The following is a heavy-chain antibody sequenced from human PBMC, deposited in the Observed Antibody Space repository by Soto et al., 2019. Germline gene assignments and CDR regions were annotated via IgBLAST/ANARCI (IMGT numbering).Heavy chain of an antibody. J-gene: IGHJ4*02. CDR3: TRSRDWTAMDPLDY. Sequence: EVQLVESGGGLVQPGGSLKLSCAASGFTFSDSAMHWVRQASGKGPEWVGRIRSKVNTYATAYAESVKGRFTISRDDSKKTAYLQMNSLKTENTAVYYCTRSRDWTAMDPLDYWGQGTLVTVSS. D-gene: IGHD5-18*01. V-gene: IGHV3-73*02. CDR2: IRSKVNTYAT. CDR1: GFTFSDSA.